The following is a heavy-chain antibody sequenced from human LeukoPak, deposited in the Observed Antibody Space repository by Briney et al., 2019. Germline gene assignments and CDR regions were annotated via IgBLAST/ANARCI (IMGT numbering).Heavy chain of an antibody. J-gene: IGHJ4*02. CDR3: ARRRKVVRAGFDY. CDR2: INHSGTT. D-gene: IGHD2-21*01. V-gene: IGHV4-34*01. CDR1: GGSFSSYF. Sequence: SETLSLTCAGYGGSFSSYFWTWIRQTPGKGLEWIGEINHSGTTNYNPSLKSRVTMSVDTSKDQFSLKLMSVTAADTGVYYCARRRKVVRAGFDYWGQGTRVIVSS.